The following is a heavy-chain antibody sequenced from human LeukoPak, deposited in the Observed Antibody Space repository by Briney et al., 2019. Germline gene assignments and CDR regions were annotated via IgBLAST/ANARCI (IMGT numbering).Heavy chain of an antibody. CDR3: ARQMATINH. Sequence: GGPLRLSCAASGFTFSSYAMSWVRQAPGKGLEWVSAISGNGDSTYYADSVKGRFTISRDNSKNTLYLQMNSLRAEDTALYYCARQMATINHWGQGTLVTVSS. CDR1: GFTFSSYA. CDR2: ISGNGDST. D-gene: IGHD5-24*01. V-gene: IGHV3-23*01. J-gene: IGHJ5*02.